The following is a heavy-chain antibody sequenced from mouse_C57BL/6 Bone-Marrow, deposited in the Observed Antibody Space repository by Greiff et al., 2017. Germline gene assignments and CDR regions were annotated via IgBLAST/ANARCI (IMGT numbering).Heavy chain of an antibody. CDR1: GYTFTDYN. CDR3: ARGGYYFDY. J-gene: IGHJ2*01. CDR2: INPNYGTT. Sequence: EVQLQQSGAELVKPGASVKLSCKASGYTFTDYNMNWVKQSTGQSLEWIGVINPNYGTTSYNQKFKGKATLTVDQSSSTAYMQLNSLTAEDSAVCYCARGGYYFDYWGQGTTLTVSS. V-gene: IGHV1-39*01.